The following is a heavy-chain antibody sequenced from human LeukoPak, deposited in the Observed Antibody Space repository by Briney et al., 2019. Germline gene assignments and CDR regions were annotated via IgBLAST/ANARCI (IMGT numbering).Heavy chain of an antibody. D-gene: IGHD6-19*01. J-gene: IGHJ2*01. V-gene: IGHV3-7*03. CDR1: GFTFSSNW. CDR3: ARSRAVAGTAQDVDWYFDL. CDR2: IKPDGSAG. Sequence: GGSLRLSCATSGFTFSSNWMSWVRHVPGRGLDWVANIKPDGSAGYYAASVKGRFTVSRDNAKNSLYLQMNSLRVEDTAVYYCARSRAVAGTAQDVDWYFDLWGRGTLVTVSS.